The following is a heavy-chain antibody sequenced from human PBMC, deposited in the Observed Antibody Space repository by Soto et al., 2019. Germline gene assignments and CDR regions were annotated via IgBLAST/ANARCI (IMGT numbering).Heavy chain of an antibody. V-gene: IGHV4-30-4*01. CDR2: ISNSGST. D-gene: IGHD5-18*01. CDR1: GGSVTSDEDY. J-gene: IGHJ4*02. CDR3: ATESGSTYGYFAH. Sequence: SETLSLTCTVSGGSVTSDEDYWTWIRQSPGKGLEWIGYISNSGSTGYNPSLKTRLSMSVDRSKNQFTLRLTSVTAADTAVYFCATESGSTYGYFAHWGQGTQVTVSS.